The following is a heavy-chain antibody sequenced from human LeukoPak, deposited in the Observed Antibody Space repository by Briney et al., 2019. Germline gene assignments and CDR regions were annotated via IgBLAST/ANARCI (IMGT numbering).Heavy chain of an antibody. Sequence: ASVKVSCKTSGFTFTSYGFTWVRQAPGQGAEWMGWISACNGNTNYAQKFRGRVTMTTDTSTSTVYMELRSLTSDDTAVYYCARGGLSSSGCDFWGPGTLVSVSS. D-gene: IGHD6-19*01. V-gene: IGHV1-18*01. CDR2: ISACNGNT. CDR3: ARGGLSSSGCDF. J-gene: IGHJ4*02. CDR1: GFTFTSYG.